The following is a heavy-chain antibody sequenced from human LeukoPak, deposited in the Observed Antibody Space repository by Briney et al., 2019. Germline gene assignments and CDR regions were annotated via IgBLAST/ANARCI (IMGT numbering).Heavy chain of an antibody. CDR2: IYTSGST. V-gene: IGHV4-61*02. Sequence: SQTLSLTCTVSGGSISSGSYYWSWIRQPAGKGLEWIGRIYTSGSTNYNPSLKSRVTISVDTSKNQFSLKLSSVTAADTAVYYCARDGPIAGSVYYYFDYWGQGTLVTVSS. CDR3: ARDGPIAGSVYYYFDY. J-gene: IGHJ4*02. D-gene: IGHD5/OR15-5a*01. CDR1: GGSISSGSYY.